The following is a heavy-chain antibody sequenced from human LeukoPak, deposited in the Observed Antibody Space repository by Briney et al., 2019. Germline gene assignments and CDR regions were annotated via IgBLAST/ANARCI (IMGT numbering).Heavy chain of an antibody. V-gene: IGHV4-30-2*01. CDR3: ARGDYGGTHFDY. Sequence: TLSLTCTVSGGSISSSSYYWGWIRQPPGKVLEWIGYIYHSGNTYYNPSLNSRVSISVDRSKNQFSLKLSSVTAADTAVYFCARGDYGGTHFDYWGQGTLVTVSS. CDR1: GGSISSSSYY. J-gene: IGHJ4*02. CDR2: IYHSGNT. D-gene: IGHD4-23*01.